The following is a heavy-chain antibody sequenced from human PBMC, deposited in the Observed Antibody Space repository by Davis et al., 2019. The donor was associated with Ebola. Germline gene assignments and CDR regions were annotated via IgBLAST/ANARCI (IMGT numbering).Heavy chain of an antibody. Sequence: HTGGSLRLSCAASGFTFSSYWMHWVRQAPGKGLVWVSRMNSDGSSTSYADSVKGRFTISRDNAKNTLYLQMNSLRAEDTAVYYCARECGGVFSSYFDYWGQGTLVTVSS. CDR2: MNSDGSST. CDR3: ARECGGVFSSYFDY. CDR1: GFTFSSYW. J-gene: IGHJ4*02. V-gene: IGHV3-74*01. D-gene: IGHD2-8*02.